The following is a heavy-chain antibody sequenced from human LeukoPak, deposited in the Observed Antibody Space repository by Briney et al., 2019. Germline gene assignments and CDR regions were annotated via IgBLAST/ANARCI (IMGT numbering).Heavy chain of an antibody. J-gene: IGHJ4*02. CDR1: GGSISSGSYY. Sequence: PSETLSLTCTVSGGSISSGSYYWSWIRQPAGKGLEWIGRIYTSGSTNYNPSLKSRVTISVDRSKNQFSLKLSSVTAADTAVYYCARDAQNHYGDYGEFDYWGQGTLVTVSS. CDR3: ARDAQNHYGDYGEFDY. V-gene: IGHV4-61*02. CDR2: IYTSGST. D-gene: IGHD4-17*01.